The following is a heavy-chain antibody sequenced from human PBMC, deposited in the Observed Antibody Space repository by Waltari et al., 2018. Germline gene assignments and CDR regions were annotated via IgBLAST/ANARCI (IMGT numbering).Heavy chain of an antibody. J-gene: IGHJ3*02. CDR2: ISGSGGST. Sequence: EVQLVESGGGLVQPGGSLRLSCAASGFTFSSYAMRWVRQAPGKGLEWVSAISGSGGSTYYADSVKGRFTISRDNSKNTLYLQMNSLRAEDTAVYYCAKIRLPGYSSGWYDDAFDIWGQGTMVTVSS. CDR3: AKIRLPGYSSGWYDDAFDI. V-gene: IGHV3-23*04. CDR1: GFTFSSYA. D-gene: IGHD6-19*01.